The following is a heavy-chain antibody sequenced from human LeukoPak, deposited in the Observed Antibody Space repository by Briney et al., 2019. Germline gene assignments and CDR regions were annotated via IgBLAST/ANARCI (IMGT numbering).Heavy chain of an antibody. CDR1: GYTFTGYY. Sequence: ASVKVSCKASGYTFTGYYMHWVRQAPGQGLERMGRINPNSGGTDYAQKFQGRVTMTRDTSISTAYMELSRLRSDDTAVYYCARVGSSSWSWWFDPWGQGTLVTVSS. CDR2: INPNSGGT. J-gene: IGHJ5*02. V-gene: IGHV1-2*06. CDR3: ARVGSSSWSWWFDP. D-gene: IGHD6-13*01.